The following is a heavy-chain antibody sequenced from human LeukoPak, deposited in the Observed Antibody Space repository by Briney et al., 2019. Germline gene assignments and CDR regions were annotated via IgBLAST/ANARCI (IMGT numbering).Heavy chain of an antibody. J-gene: IGHJ1*01. V-gene: IGHV3-23*01. CDR3: AKKGYDSSGYYYEWRAEYLQH. CDR2: ISGSGGST. D-gene: IGHD3-22*01. CDR1: GFTFSSYA. Sequence: GGSLRLSCAASGFTFSSYAMSWVRQAPGKGLEWVSAISGSGGSTYYADSVKGRFTISRDNSKNTLYLQMNSLRAEDTAVYYCAKKGYDSSGYYYEWRAEYLQHWGQGTLVTVSS.